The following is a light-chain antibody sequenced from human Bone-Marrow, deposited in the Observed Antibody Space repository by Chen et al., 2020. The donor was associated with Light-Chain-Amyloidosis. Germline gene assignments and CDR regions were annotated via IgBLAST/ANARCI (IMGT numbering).Light chain of an antibody. V-gene: IGLV1-51*01. CDR2: DNS. J-gene: IGLJ2*01. CDR3: VTWDSSLGAGV. CDR1: SSNIGNNF. Sequence: QSVLTQPPSVSAAPGQKVTISCSGTSSNIGNNFVSWYQQFPGTAPKLLIYDNSNRPSGIPDRCSGSKSGTSATLGIAGLQAGDETEYYCVTWDSSLGAGVFGGGTKVTVL.